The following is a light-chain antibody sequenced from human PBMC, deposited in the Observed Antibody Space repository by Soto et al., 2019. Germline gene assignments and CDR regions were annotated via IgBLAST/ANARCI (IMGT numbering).Light chain of an antibody. J-gene: IGLJ2*01. Sequence: NFMLTQPHSVSESPGKTVTISCTRSSGSIASNYVQWYQQRPGSSPTTVIYEDNQRPSGVPDRFSASIDSSSNSASLTISGLKTEDEADYYCQSYKSSNHVVFGGGTQLTVL. V-gene: IGLV6-57*01. CDR1: SGSIASNY. CDR2: EDN. CDR3: QSYKSSNHVV.